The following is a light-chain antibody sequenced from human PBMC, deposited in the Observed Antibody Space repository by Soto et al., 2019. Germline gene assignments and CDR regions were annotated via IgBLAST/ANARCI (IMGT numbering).Light chain of an antibody. J-gene: IGKJ5*01. CDR1: QSISRY. CDR3: QQSYSTPIT. Sequence: DIQMTQSPSSLSASVGDRVTITCRASQSISRYLNWYQHKPGKAPKLLIYAASSLQSGVPSRFSGSGFGTDFTLTISSLQPEDFATYYCQQSYSTPITFGQGTRLEIK. V-gene: IGKV1-39*01. CDR2: AAS.